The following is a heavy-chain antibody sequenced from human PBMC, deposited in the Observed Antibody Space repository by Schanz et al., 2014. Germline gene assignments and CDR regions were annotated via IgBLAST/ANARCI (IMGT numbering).Heavy chain of an antibody. V-gene: IGHV1-8*02. CDR1: GYTFINSD. CDR2: MNPKSGNT. Sequence: QVQLVQSGAEVKNPGASVKVSCKASGYTFINSDINWVRQAAGQGLEWMGWMNPKSGNTGYAQKFQGRVTMSRTTSISTAYMELSRLRPDDTAIYYCAKDAGLGVIYVLDSWGEGTPVIVSS. J-gene: IGHJ5*01. CDR3: AKDAGLGVIYVLDS. D-gene: IGHD3-10*01.